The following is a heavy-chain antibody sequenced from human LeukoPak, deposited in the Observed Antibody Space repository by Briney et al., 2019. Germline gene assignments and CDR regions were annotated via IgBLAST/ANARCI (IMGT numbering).Heavy chain of an antibody. D-gene: IGHD3-22*01. CDR2: ISAYDGNT. V-gene: IGHV1-18*04. J-gene: IGHJ4*02. CDR3: ARDPRDYYDSSGRFDY. CDR1: GYSFTAFY. Sequence: ASVKVSCKTSGYSFTAFYIHWVRQAPGQGLEWMGWISAYDGNTNYAQKLQGRVTMTTDTSTSTAYMELRSLRSDDTAVYYCARDPRDYYDSSGRFDYWGQGTLVTVSS.